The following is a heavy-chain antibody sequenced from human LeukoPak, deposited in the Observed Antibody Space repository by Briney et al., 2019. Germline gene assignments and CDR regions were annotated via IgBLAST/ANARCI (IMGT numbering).Heavy chain of an antibody. J-gene: IGHJ3*02. CDR1: GYSFTNYA. Sequence: GASVKVSCKASGYSFTNYAMNWVRQAPGQGLEWMGGIIPIFGTANYAQKFQGRVTITADKSTSTAYMELSSLRSEDTAVYYCARVGVTMVRGVFDIWGQGTMVTVSS. V-gene: IGHV1-69*06. D-gene: IGHD3-10*01. CDR3: ARVGVTMVRGVFDI. CDR2: IIPIFGTA.